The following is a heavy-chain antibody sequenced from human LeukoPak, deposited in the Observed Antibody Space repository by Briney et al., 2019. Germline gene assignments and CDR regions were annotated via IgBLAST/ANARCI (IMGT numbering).Heavy chain of an antibody. CDR1: GGSFSGYY. D-gene: IGHD6-6*01. J-gene: IGHJ4*02. Sequence: PSETLSLTCAVYGGSFSGYYWSWIRQPPGKGLEWIGEINHSGSTNYNPPLKSRGTITVDTSKNQFSLKLSSVTAADTAVYYCARVAARRSFGDYWGQGTLVTVSS. V-gene: IGHV4-34*01. CDR3: ARVAARRSFGDY. CDR2: INHSGST.